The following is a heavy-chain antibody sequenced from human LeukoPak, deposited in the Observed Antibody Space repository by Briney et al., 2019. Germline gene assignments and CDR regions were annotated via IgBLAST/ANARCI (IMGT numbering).Heavy chain of an antibody. CDR2: IYQSGNT. Sequence: SETLSLTCSVSGYSLWSGYYWGWIRQPPGEGLEGIGSIYQSGNTYYNPCLKSRDHIPVDTSKNQFSLKLSSVTAAETAVYYGAREGLRDSSSSYFYYWGQGTLVTVSS. V-gene: IGHV4-38-2*02. CDR1: GYSLWSGYY. CDR3: AREGLRDSSSSYFYY. D-gene: IGHD6-6*01. J-gene: IGHJ4*02.